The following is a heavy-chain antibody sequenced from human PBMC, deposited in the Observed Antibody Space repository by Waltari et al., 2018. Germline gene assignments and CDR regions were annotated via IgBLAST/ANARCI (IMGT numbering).Heavy chain of an antibody. J-gene: IGHJ3*02. CDR3: ARALSRGGSEAFDI. Sequence: QVQLVQSGAEVKKPGASVKVSCKASGYTFTGYYMHWVRQAPGQGLEWMGWMNPNSGNTGYAQKFQGRVTMTRNTSISTAYMELSSLRSEDTAVYYCARALSRGGSEAFDIWGQGTMVTVSS. V-gene: IGHV1-8*02. CDR1: GYTFTGYY. CDR2: MNPNSGNT. D-gene: IGHD2-2*01.